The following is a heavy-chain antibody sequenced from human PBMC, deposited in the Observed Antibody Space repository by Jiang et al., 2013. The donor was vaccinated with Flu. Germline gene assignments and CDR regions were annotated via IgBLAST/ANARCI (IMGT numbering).Heavy chain of an antibody. Sequence: GSGLVKPSETLSLTCTVSGGSISSSSYYWGWIRQPPGKGLEWIGSIYYSGSTYYNPSLKSRVTISVDTSKNQFSLKLSSVTAADTAVYYCARRGNGDYRRYFDLWGRGTLVTVSS. CDR1: GGSISSSSYY. D-gene: IGHD4-17*01. CDR3: ARRGNGDYRRYFDL. V-gene: IGHV4-39*07. CDR2: IYYSGST. J-gene: IGHJ2*01.